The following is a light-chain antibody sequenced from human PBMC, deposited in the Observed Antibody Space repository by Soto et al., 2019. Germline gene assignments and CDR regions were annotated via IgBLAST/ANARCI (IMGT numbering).Light chain of an antibody. J-gene: IGKJ2*01. Sequence: DIQMTQSPSSLSASLGDRVTITCRASQNINSHLTWYQQKPGKAPKVLIYAASRLQSGVPSRFSGSGSRTEFTLSISSLEPEDFATYYCQQSHITTLFTFGKGNKLEIK. CDR3: QQSHITTLFT. V-gene: IGKV1-39*01. CDR1: QNINSH. CDR2: AAS.